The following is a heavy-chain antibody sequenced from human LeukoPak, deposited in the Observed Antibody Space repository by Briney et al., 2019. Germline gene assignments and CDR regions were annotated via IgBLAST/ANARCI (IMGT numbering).Heavy chain of an antibody. J-gene: IGHJ2*01. Sequence: PSETLSLTCTVSGGSISSSSYYWGWIRQPPGKGLEWIGSIYYSGSTYYNPSLKSRVTISVDTSKNQFSLKLSSVTAADTAVYYCARAGYSSSSSYWYFDLWGRGTLVTVSS. V-gene: IGHV4-39*07. CDR2: IYYSGST. CDR3: ARAGYSSSSSYWYFDL. CDR1: GGSISSSSYY. D-gene: IGHD6-6*01.